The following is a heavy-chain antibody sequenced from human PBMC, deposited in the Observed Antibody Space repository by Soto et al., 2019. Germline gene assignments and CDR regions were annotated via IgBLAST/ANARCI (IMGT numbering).Heavy chain of an antibody. D-gene: IGHD3-9*01. J-gene: IGHJ5*02. CDR2: INPNSGGT. V-gene: IGHV1-2*02. CDR1: GYTFTGYY. CDR3: AREDYDIVTGQGSGGWFDP. Sequence: QVQLVQSGAEVKKPGASVKVSCKASGYTFTGYYMHWVRQAPGQGLEWMGWINPNSGGTNYAQKFQGRVTMTRDTSISTAYMELSRLISDDTAVYYCAREDYDIVTGQGSGGWFDPWGRGTLVTVSS.